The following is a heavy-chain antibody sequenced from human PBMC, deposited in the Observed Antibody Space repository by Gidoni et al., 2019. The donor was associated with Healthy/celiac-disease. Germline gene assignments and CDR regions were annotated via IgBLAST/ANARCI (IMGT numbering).Heavy chain of an antibody. CDR2: INPSGGST. J-gene: IGHJ5*02. V-gene: IGHV1-46*01. D-gene: IGHD2-21*02. Sequence: QVQLVQSGAEVKKPGASVKVSCKASGYTFTSYYMHWVRQAPGQGLEWMGIINPSGGSTSYAQKFQGRVTMTRDTSTSTVYMELSSLRSEDTAVYYCAGVVVTANWFDPWGQGTLVTVSS. CDR1: GYTFTSYY. CDR3: AGVVVTANWFDP.